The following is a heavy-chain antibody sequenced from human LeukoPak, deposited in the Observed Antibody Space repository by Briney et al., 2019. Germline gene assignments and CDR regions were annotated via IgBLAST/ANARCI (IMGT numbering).Heavy chain of an antibody. Sequence: GRSLRLSCAASGFTFDDYAMHWVRQAPGKGLEWVSGISWNSGSIGYADSVKGRFTISRDNAKNSLYLQMNSLRAEDTALYYCAKDIGLGGSGSYASSYYYYGMDVWGQGTTVTVSS. CDR2: ISWNSGSI. D-gene: IGHD3-10*01. CDR1: GFTFDDYA. V-gene: IGHV3-9*01. CDR3: AKDIGLGGSGSYASSYYYYGMDV. J-gene: IGHJ6*02.